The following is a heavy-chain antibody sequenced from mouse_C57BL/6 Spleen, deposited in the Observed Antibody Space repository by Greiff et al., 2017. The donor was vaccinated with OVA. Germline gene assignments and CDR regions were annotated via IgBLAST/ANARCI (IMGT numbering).Heavy chain of an antibody. D-gene: IGHD2-2*01. CDR1: GYTFTSYW. CDR3: ARYGYDDGAWFAY. CDR2: IYPGSGST. Sequence: QVQLQQSGAELVKPGASVKMSCKASGYTFTSYWITWVKQRPGQGLEWIGDIYPGSGSTNYNEKFKSKATLTVDTSSSTAYMQLSSLTSEDSAVYYCARYGYDDGAWFAYWGQGTLVTVSA. J-gene: IGHJ3*01. V-gene: IGHV1-55*01.